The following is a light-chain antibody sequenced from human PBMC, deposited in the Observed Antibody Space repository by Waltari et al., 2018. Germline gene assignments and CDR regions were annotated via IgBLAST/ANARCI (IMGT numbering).Light chain of an antibody. J-gene: IGKJ5*01. V-gene: IGKV3-20*01. CDR1: QSVSSSY. CDR2: GAS. Sequence: EIALTQSPGTLSLSPGERATLSCRASQSVSSSYLAWYHHKPGQAPRLLFYGASNRAIGIPDRFSGSGAGTDFTLTINRLEPEDFAVYYCQYADTSLITFGQGTRLEIK. CDR3: QYADTSLIT.